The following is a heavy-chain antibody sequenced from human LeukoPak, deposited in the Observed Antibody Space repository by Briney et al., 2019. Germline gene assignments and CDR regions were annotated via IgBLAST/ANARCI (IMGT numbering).Heavy chain of an antibody. Sequence: SETLSLTCAVYGGSFSGYYWSWIRQPPGKGLEWIWEITDSGSTYYNPSLKSRVTISVDTSKNQFSLKLSSVTAADTAVYYCAGGGSYYFFDYWGQGTLVTVSS. CDR2: ITDSGST. J-gene: IGHJ4*02. CDR1: GGSFSGYY. D-gene: IGHD1-26*01. CDR3: AGGGSYYFFDY. V-gene: IGHV4-34*01.